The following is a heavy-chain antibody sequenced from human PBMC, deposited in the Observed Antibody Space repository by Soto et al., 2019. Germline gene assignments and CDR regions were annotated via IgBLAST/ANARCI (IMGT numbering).Heavy chain of an antibody. CDR3: AKAGKFGYCSGGSCAQDY. V-gene: IGHV3-23*01. Sequence: GGSLRLSCAASGFTFSSYAMSWVRQAPGKGLEWVSAISGSGGSTYYADSVKGRFTISRDNSKNTLYLQMNSLRAEDTAVYYCAKAGKFGYCSGGSCAQDYWGQGTLVTVSS. D-gene: IGHD2-15*01. CDR1: GFTFSSYA. J-gene: IGHJ4*02. CDR2: ISGSGGST.